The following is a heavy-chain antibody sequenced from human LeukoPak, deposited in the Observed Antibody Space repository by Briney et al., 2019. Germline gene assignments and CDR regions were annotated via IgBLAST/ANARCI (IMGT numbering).Heavy chain of an antibody. Sequence: SVKVSCKASGGTFSSYAISWVRQAPGQGLEWMGGIIPIFGTANYAQKFQGRVTITADESTSTAYMELSSLRSEDTAVYYCARGGHDSSGYYDVMDDYWGQGTLVTVSS. CDR1: GGTFSSYA. D-gene: IGHD3-22*01. CDR2: IIPIFGTA. CDR3: ARGGHDSSGYYDVMDDY. J-gene: IGHJ4*02. V-gene: IGHV1-69*13.